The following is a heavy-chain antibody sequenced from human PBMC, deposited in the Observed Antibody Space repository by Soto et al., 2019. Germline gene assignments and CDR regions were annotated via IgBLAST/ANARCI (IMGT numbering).Heavy chain of an antibody. Sequence: GSLRLSCAASGFTFSDYYMSWIRQAPGKGLEWVSYITSSGSTIYYADSVKGRFTISRDNAKNSLYLQMNSLRAEDTAVYYCAREKTAMVTVDYRRQGTLVTVSS. CDR1: GFTFSDYY. D-gene: IGHD5-18*01. J-gene: IGHJ4*02. CDR3: AREKTAMVTVDY. CDR2: ITSSGSTI. V-gene: IGHV3-11*01.